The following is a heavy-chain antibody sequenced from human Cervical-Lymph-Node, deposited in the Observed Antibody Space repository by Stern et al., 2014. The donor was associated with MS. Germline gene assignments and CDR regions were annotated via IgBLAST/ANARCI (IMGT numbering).Heavy chain of an antibody. V-gene: IGHV3-21*01. CDR3: AREEFGELTAYFDY. Sequence: VQLVESGGGLVKPGGSLRLSCAASGFTFSSYSMNWVRQAPGKGLEWVSSISSSSSYIYYADSVKGRFTISRDNAKNSLYLQMNSLRAEDTAVYYCAREEFGELTAYFDYWGQGTLVTVSS. CDR1: GFTFSSYS. D-gene: IGHD3-10*01. CDR2: ISSSSSYI. J-gene: IGHJ4*02.